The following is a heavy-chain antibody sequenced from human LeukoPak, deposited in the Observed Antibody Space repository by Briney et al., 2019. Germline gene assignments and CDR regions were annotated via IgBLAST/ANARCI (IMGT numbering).Heavy chain of an antibody. Sequence: SVKVSCKASGCTFSSYAMNWVRQAPGQGLEWMGGIITSFGTANYAHKFQGRVTITTDESKNTVYMELSSLRSEDTAVYYCARGLSYSSYWYSDLWGGGTLVTVSS. V-gene: IGHV1-69*05. CDR1: GCTFSSYA. J-gene: IGHJ2*01. CDR3: ARGLSYSSYWYSDL. CDR2: IITSFGTA. D-gene: IGHD6-19*01.